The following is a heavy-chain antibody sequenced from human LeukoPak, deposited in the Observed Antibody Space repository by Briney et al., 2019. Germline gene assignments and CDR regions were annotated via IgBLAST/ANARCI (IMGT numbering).Heavy chain of an antibody. CDR1: GGSISSYY. V-gene: IGHV4-59*01. CDR3: AGGDDWFDP. Sequence: PSETLSLTCTVSGGSISSYYWSWIRQPPGRGLEWIGYIYYSGSNNSNPSLKSRVTISVDTSKNQFSLKLSSVTAADTAVYYCAGGDDWFDPWGRGTLVTVSS. J-gene: IGHJ5*02. D-gene: IGHD5-24*01. CDR2: IYYSGSN.